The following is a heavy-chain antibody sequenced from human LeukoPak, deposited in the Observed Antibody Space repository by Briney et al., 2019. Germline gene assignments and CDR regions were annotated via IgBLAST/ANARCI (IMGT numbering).Heavy chain of an antibody. CDR2: IYYSGST. J-gene: IGHJ3*01. V-gene: IGHV4-39*01. D-gene: IGHD4-17*01. Sequence: SETLSLTCTVPGGSISSSTYYWGWMRQPPGKGLEWIGSIYYSGSTYNNPSLKSRVTIFVDTSKNQFSLKLSSVTATDTAVYYCARTYGDYDDAFDVWGQGTMVTVSS. CDR1: GGSISSSTYY. CDR3: ARTYGDYDDAFDV.